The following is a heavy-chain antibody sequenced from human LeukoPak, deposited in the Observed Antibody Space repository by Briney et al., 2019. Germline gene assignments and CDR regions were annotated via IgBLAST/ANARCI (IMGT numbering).Heavy chain of an antibody. CDR1: GYTFASYG. CDR2: ISAYNGNT. J-gene: IGHJ4*02. CDR3: ARARASIVGATTDY. Sequence: ASVKVSCKASGYTFASYGISWVRQAPGQGLEWMGWISAYNGNTNYAQKLQGRVTMTTDTSTSTAYMELRSLRSDDTAVYYCARARASIVGATTDYWGQGTLVTVSS. V-gene: IGHV1-18*01. D-gene: IGHD1-26*01.